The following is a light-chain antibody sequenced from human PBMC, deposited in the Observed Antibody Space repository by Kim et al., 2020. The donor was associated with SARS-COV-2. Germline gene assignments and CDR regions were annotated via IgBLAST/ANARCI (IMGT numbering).Light chain of an antibody. CDR3: NSRDSNNNRL. CDR2: GEN. V-gene: IGLV3-19*01. CDR1: SLRSYY. Sequence: SSELTQDPAVSVALGQTVRITCQGDSLRSYYASWYQQKPGQAPVVVIYGENNRPSGIPDRFSGSNSGNTASLTIAGAQAEDEADYYCNSRDSNNNRLFGG. J-gene: IGLJ2*01.